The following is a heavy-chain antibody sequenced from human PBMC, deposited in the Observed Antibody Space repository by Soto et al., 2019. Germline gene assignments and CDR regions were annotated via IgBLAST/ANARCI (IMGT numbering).Heavy chain of an antibody. CDR3: AISSGGSSGYYHFDY. V-gene: IGHV3-23*01. Sequence: RRLSCAASGFTFSSYAMSWVRQAPGKGLEWVSAISGSGGSTYYADSVKGRFTISRDNSKNTLYLQMNSLRAEDTAVYYCAISSGGSSGYYHFDYWGQGTLVTVSS. CDR2: ISGSGGST. J-gene: IGHJ4*02. CDR1: GFTFSSYA. D-gene: IGHD3-22*01.